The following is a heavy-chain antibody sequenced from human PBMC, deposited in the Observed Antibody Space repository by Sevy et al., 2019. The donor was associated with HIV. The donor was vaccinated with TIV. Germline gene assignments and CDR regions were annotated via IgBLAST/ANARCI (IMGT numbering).Heavy chain of an antibody. Sequence: ASVKVSCKDSGYTFTGYDINWVRQATGQGLEWMGWMNPNSGNRGYAQKFQGRVTMTRNTSISTAYMELSSLRSEDTAVYHCARKVGAHDYWGQGTLVTVSS. J-gene: IGHJ4*02. CDR2: MNPNSGNR. V-gene: IGHV1-8*01. D-gene: IGHD1-26*01. CDR1: GYTFTGYD. CDR3: ARKVGAHDY.